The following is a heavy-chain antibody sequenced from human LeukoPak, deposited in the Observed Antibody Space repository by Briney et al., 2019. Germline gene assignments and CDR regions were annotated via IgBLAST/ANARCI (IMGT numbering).Heavy chain of an antibody. D-gene: IGHD6-13*01. CDR3: ATSFGPVIAAAGTGAD. CDR1: GYTFTGYY. J-gene: IGHJ4*02. V-gene: IGHV1-2*02. Sequence: ASVKVSCKASGYTFTGYYMHWVRQAPGQGLEWMGWINPNSGGTNYAQKFQGRVTMTRDTSISTAYMELNSLRAEDTAVYYCATSFGPVIAAAGTGADWGQGTLVTVSS. CDR2: INPNSGGT.